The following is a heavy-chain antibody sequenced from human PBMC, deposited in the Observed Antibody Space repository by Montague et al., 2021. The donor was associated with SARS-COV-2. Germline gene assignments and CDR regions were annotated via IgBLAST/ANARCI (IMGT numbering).Heavy chain of an antibody. D-gene: IGHD3-9*01. V-gene: IGHV3-30-3*01. J-gene: IGHJ4*02. CDR1: GFTFSHYA. Sequence: SLRLSCAASGFTFSHYAMNWVRQAPGKGLEWVAFVPYDGDNKFYAESVKGRFSISRDKAKNTLNLEVHSLRPDDTAVYYCARGRGPETGYHFDYWGQGTWSPSPQ. CDR3: ARGRGPETGYHFDY. CDR2: VPYDGDNK.